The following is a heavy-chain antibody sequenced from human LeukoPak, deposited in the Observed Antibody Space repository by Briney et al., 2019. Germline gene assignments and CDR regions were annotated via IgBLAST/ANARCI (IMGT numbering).Heavy chain of an antibody. CDR2: IIPIFGTA. V-gene: IGHV1-69*05. CDR1: GYTFTSYD. D-gene: IGHD1-26*01. CDR3: AGIPVGAVDAFDI. J-gene: IGHJ3*02. Sequence: SVKVSCKASGYTFTSYDINWVQQATGQGLEWMGGIIPIFGTANYAQKFQGRVTITTDESTSTAYMELSSLRSEDMAVYYCAGIPVGAVDAFDIWGQGTMVTVSS.